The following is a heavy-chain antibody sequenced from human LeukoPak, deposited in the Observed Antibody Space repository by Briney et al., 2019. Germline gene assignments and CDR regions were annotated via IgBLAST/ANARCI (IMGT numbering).Heavy chain of an antibody. V-gene: IGHV3-74*01. D-gene: IGHD2-2*01. CDR3: GVLPAATMLRDF. CDR2: INTDGSST. Sequence: GGSLRLSCAASGFTFSSYWMHWVRQAPGKGLVWVSRINTDGSSTCYADSVKGRFTISRDNAKNTLYLQMNSLRAEDTAVYYCGVLPAATMLRDFWGQGTLVTVSP. J-gene: IGHJ4*02. CDR1: GFTFSSYW.